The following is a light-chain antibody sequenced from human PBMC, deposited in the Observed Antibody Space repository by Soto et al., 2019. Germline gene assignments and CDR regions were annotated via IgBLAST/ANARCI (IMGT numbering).Light chain of an antibody. CDR3: CSYTSISTEV. J-gene: IGLJ1*01. V-gene: IGLV2-11*01. CDR1: SSDVGANNY. CDR2: DVS. Sequence: QSALTQPRSVSGSPGQSVTISCTGTSSDVGANNYVSWYQQHSGKAPKFIIYDVSKRPPGVPDRFSGSKSGNTASLTISGLQAEDEAVYYCCSYTSISTEVFGTGTKVSVL.